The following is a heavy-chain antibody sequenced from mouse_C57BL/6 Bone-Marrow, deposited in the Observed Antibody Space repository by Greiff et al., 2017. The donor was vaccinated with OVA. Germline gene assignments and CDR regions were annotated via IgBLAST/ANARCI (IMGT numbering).Heavy chain of an antibody. D-gene: IGHD1-3*01. Sequence: VQLQQSGAELVMPGASVKLSCKASGYTFTSYWMHWVKQRPGQGLEWIGEIDPSDSYTNYNQKFKGKSTLTLDKSSSTAYMQLSSLTSEDSAVYYCARSGSKDAWFAYWGQGTLVTVSA. CDR3: ARSGSKDAWFAY. CDR1: GYTFTSYW. V-gene: IGHV1-69*01. CDR2: IDPSDSYT. J-gene: IGHJ3*01.